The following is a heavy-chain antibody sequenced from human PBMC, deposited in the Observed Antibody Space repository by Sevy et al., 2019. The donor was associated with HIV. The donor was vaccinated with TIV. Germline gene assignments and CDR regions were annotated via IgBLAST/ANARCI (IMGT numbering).Heavy chain of an antibody. CDR3: AREGVQGVNITEGAFDI. J-gene: IGHJ3*02. CDR2: IYYSGST. CDR1: GGSISSYY. D-gene: IGHD3-10*01. Sequence: SETLSLTCTVSGGSISSYYWSWIRQPPGKGLEWIGYIYYSGSTNYNPSLKSRVTISVDTSKNQFSLKLSSVTAADTAMYYCAREGVQGVNITEGAFDIWGQGTMVTVSS. V-gene: IGHV4-59*01.